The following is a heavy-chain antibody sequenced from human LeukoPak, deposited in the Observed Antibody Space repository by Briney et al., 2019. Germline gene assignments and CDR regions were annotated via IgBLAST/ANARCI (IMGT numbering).Heavy chain of an antibody. Sequence: PGGSLRLSCAASGFTISTYWMSWVRQAPGKGLEWVANIKEDGSEKNYVDSVKGRFTISRDNAKSSLYLQMNSLRVEDTGLYYCAVIVAAGTGGFDSWGQGTLVTVSS. CDR3: AVIVAAGTGGFDS. J-gene: IGHJ4*02. CDR1: GFTISTYW. V-gene: IGHV3-7*01. CDR2: IKEDGSEK. D-gene: IGHD6-13*01.